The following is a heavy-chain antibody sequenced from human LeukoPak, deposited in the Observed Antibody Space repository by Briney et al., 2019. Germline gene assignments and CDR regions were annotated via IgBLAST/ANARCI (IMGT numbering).Heavy chain of an antibody. Sequence: GGSLRLSCAASGFTFSSYAMSWVRQAPGKGLEWVSTISGSGGSTYYADSVKGRFTISRDNSKNTLYLQINSLRAEDTAVYYCAKDFMRYYDILTGYFSDWGQGTLVTVSS. J-gene: IGHJ4*02. D-gene: IGHD3-9*01. CDR2: ISGSGGST. V-gene: IGHV3-23*01. CDR1: GFTFSSYA. CDR3: AKDFMRYYDILTGYFSD.